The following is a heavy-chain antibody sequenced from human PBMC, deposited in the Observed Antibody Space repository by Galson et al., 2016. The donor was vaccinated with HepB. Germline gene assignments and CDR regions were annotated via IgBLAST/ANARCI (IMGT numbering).Heavy chain of an antibody. V-gene: IGHV3-33*06. CDR2: IWYDGNKT. CDR3: AKERGFYASRSFASYDF. D-gene: IGHD3-10*01. J-gene: IGHJ4*02. CDR1: GFNFRACG. Sequence: SLRLSCAASGFNFRACGMHWLRQAPGRGLEWVALIWYDGNKTYYADSVKGRFTISRDNSKNILYLQMNSLRAEDTAIYYCAKERGFYASRSFASYDFWGQGVLLTVSS.